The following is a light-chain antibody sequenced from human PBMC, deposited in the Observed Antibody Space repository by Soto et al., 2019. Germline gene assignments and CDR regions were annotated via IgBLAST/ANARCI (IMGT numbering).Light chain of an antibody. CDR1: QRLLYRSNNKNY. J-gene: IGKJ1*01. CDR3: QQYYNPPWT. Sequence: DTVMSQSPASLAVSLGGRATINCKSSQRLLYRSNNKNYLAWYQHKAGQPPKLLIYWASTRDSGVPDRFSGSGSGTDFTLTINNVQAEDVAVYYCQQYYNPPWTLGQGTKVEI. CDR2: WAS. V-gene: IGKV4-1*01.